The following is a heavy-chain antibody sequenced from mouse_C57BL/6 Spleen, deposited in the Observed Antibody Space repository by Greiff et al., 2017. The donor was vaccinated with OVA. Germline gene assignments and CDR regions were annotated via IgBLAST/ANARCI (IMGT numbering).Heavy chain of an antibody. D-gene: IGHD1-1*01. Sequence: EVKLMESGGGLVKPGGSLKLSCAASGFTFSDYGMHWVRQAPEKGLEWVAYISSGSSTIYYADTVKGRFTITRDNAKNTLFLQMTSLRSEDTAMYYCARNHYGSRYWYFDVWGTGTTVTVSS. V-gene: IGHV5-17*01. CDR2: ISSGSSTI. CDR3: ARNHYGSRYWYFDV. CDR1: GFTFSDYG. J-gene: IGHJ1*03.